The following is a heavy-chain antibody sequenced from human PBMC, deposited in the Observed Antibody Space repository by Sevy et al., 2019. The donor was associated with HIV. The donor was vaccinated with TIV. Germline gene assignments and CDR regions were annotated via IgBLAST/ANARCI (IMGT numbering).Heavy chain of an antibody. V-gene: IGHV1-69*06. CDR1: GGTFNSYG. J-gene: IGHJ3*02. D-gene: IGHD3-22*01. CDR3: ALDSNAYDI. CDR2: IIPIFGTT. Sequence: ASVKVSCKASGGTFNSYGINWVRQAPGQGLEWMGGIIPIFGTTNYAQKFQGRVTITADKSTSTVHMELSSLRSEDTAEYYCALDSNAYDIWGQGTMVTVS.